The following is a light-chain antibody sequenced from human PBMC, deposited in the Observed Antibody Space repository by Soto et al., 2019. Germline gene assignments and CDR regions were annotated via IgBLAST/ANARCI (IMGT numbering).Light chain of an antibody. J-gene: IGKJ4*01. V-gene: IGKV1-39*01. Sequence: DSQMTQPPSSLSASVGDRVTISCRASQPITNYLNWFQHKPGEAPKRLIYGASILQDGVPSRFSGSGSGTDYTLTISGLQTEDFATYFCQQSYSVPLTFGRGTKVDIK. CDR1: QPITNY. CDR3: QQSYSVPLT. CDR2: GAS.